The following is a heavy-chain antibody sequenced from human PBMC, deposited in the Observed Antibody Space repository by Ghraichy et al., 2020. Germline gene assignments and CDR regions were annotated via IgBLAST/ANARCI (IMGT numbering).Heavy chain of an antibody. CDR1: GFTFSHYW. CDR2: IKQDGSEK. V-gene: IGHV3-7*03. CDR3: TRAYFGKFDP. J-gene: IGHJ5*02. D-gene: IGHD2/OR15-2a*01. Sequence: GGSLRLSCAASGFTFSHYWMTWVRQAPGKGLEWVANIKQDGSEKYLVDSVQGRFTISRDNANNSLYLQMNSLRAEDTAVYYCTRAYFGKFDPWGQGTLVTVSS.